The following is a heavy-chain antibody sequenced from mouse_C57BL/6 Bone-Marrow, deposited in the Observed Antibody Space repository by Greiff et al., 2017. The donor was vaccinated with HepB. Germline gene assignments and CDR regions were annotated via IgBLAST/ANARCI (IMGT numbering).Heavy chain of an antibody. D-gene: IGHD1-1*01. J-gene: IGHJ1*03. V-gene: IGHV14-4*01. CDR1: GFNIKDDY. CDR2: IDPENGDT. CDR3: NTEYYGSSNWYFDV. Sequence: EVQLQQSGAELVRPGASVKLSCTASGFNIKDDYMHWVKQRPEQGLEWIGWIDPENGDTEYASKFQGKATITADTSSNTAYLQLSSLTSEDTAVYYCNTEYYGSSNWYFDVWGTGTTVTVSS.